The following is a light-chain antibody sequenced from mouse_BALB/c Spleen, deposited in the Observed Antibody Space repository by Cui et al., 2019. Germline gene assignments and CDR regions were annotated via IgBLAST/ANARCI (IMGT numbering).Light chain of an antibody. CDR1: QSIGTS. CDR3: QQSNSWPTT. V-gene: IGKV5-48*01. Sequence: DILLTQSSAILSVSPGERVSFSCRASQSIGTSIHWYQQRTNGSPRLLIKYASESISGIPSRFSGSGSGTDFTLSINSVESEDIADYYCQQSNSWPTTFGGGTKLEIK. CDR2: YAS. J-gene: IGKJ2*01.